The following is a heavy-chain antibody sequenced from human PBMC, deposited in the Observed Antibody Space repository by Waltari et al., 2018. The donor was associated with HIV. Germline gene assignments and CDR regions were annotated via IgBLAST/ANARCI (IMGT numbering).Heavy chain of an antibody. V-gene: IGHV3-23*01. CDR1: GFSFSNYA. J-gene: IGHJ4*02. D-gene: IGHD5-12*01. CDR2: ISRSGSST. Sequence: EVQLLESGGGLVQPGGSLRLSCAASGFSFSNYAMTWVRQAPGKGLEWVSAISRSGSSTYYADSVKGRFTISRDNSKNTLYVQMNSLRAEDTAVYYCAKGMGGYARGLDYWGQGTLVTVSS. CDR3: AKGMGGYARGLDY.